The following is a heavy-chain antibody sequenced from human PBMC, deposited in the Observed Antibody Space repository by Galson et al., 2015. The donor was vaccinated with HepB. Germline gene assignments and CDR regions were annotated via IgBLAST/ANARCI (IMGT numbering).Heavy chain of an antibody. CDR3: ARYEYYYGSGSYPSGRYYGMDV. CDR2: INWNGGST. D-gene: IGHD3-10*01. Sequence: SLRLSCAASGFTFDDYGMSWVRQAPGKGLEWVSGINWNGGSTGYADSVKGRFTISRDNAKNSLYLQMNSLRAEDTALYYCARYEYYYGSGSYPSGRYYGMDVWGQGTTVTVSS. CDR1: GFTFDDYG. V-gene: IGHV3-20*04. J-gene: IGHJ6*02.